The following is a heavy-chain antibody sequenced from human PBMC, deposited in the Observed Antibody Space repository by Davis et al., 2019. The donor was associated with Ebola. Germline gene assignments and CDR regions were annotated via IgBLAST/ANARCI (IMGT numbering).Heavy chain of an antibody. CDR3: TTQWLVLFARDY. CDR2: IRSKANSYAT. CDR1: GFTFSSYA. Sequence: GESLKISCAASGFTFSSYAMSWVRQAPGKGLEWVGRIRSKANSYATAYAASVKGRFTISRDDSKNTAYLQMNSLKTEDTAVYYCTTQWLVLFARDYWGQGTLVTVSS. V-gene: IGHV3-73*01. J-gene: IGHJ4*02. D-gene: IGHD6-19*01.